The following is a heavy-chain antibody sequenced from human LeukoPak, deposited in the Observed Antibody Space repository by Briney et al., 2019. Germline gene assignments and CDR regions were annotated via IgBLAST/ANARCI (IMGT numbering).Heavy chain of an antibody. CDR3: AKDLHDYSNYDY. Sequence: GGSLRLSCTASGFTSSSYAMSWVRQAPGKGLEWVSAISGSGGSTYYADSVKGRFTISRDNSKHTLYLQMNSLRAEDTAVYYCAKDLHDYSNYDYWGQGTLVTVSS. CDR1: GFTSSSYA. V-gene: IGHV3-23*01. CDR2: ISGSGGST. J-gene: IGHJ4*02. D-gene: IGHD4-11*01.